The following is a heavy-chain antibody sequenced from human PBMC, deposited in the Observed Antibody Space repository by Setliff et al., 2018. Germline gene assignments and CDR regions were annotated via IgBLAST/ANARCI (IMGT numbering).Heavy chain of an antibody. V-gene: IGHV5-51*01. CDR2: IYPSDSDT. D-gene: IGHD6-13*01. J-gene: IGHJ4*02. CDR1: GYSFATYW. CDR3: ARATGIGWPFDY. Sequence: GESLKISCKGFGYSFATYWIGWVRQMPGKGLEWMGIIYPSDSDTRYNPSFQGQVTISADRSISTAYLQWSSLRASDTAMYYCARATGIGWPFDYWGQGTLVTVSS.